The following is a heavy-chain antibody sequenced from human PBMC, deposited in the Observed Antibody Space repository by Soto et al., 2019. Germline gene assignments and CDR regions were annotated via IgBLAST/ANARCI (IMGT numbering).Heavy chain of an antibody. CDR2: ISGSGGST. Sequence: GGSLRLSCAASGFTFNNYAMSWVRQAPGKGLQWVSSISGSGGSTYYAESVEGRFTISRDNSKNTLHLQMNSLRAEDTAVYYCAKDDSVSYSGGSWIFDYWGQGTLVTVSS. J-gene: IGHJ4*02. CDR1: GFTFNNYA. V-gene: IGHV3-23*01. D-gene: IGHD2-15*01. CDR3: AKDDSVSYSGGSWIFDY.